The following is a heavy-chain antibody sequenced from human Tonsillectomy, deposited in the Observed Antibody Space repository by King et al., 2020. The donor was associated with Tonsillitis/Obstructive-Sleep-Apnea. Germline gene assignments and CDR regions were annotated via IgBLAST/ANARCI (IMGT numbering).Heavy chain of an antibody. D-gene: IGHD3-22*01. CDR2: INHSGST. J-gene: IGHJ6*02. Sequence: VQLQQWGAGLLKPSETLSLTCAVYGGSFSGYYWSWIRQPPGKGLEWIGEINHSGSTNYNPSLESRVTISVDTSKNQFSLKMSSVPAADTAVYYCARVSYYYDSSGYSPERGYYYYGMDVWGQGTTVTVSS. V-gene: IGHV4-34*01. CDR3: ARVSYYYDSSGYSPERGYYYYGMDV. CDR1: GGSFSGYY.